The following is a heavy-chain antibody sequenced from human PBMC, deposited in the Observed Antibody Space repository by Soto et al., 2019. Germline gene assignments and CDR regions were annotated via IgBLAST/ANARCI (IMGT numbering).Heavy chain of an antibody. Sequence: PGESLKISCKGSGYSFTNYWIGWVRQMPGKGLEWMGIIYPGDSDTRYSPSFQGQVTISADKSISTAYLQWSSLKASDTALYYCARQGFWSGYYDYYYYYYMDVWGKGTTVTVSS. CDR1: GYSFTNYW. J-gene: IGHJ6*03. D-gene: IGHD3-3*01. CDR3: ARQGFWSGYYDYYYYYYMDV. V-gene: IGHV5-51*01. CDR2: IYPGDSDT.